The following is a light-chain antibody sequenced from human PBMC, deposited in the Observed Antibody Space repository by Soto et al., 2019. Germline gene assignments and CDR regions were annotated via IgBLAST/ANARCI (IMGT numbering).Light chain of an antibody. J-gene: IGKJ3*01. CDR2: GAS. Sequence: EVVLTQSPGTLSLPPGGRATLSCRASQIVSTTYLAWYQQRPGRAPRLLIYGASTRAPGIPDRFSGSGSGTDFTLTISSLEPEDFAVYYCQLRTDWPLFGPGTKVD. CDR1: QIVSTTY. CDR3: QLRTDWPL. V-gene: IGKV3D-20*02.